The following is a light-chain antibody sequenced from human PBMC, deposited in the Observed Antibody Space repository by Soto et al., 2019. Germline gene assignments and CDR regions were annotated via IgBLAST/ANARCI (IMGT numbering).Light chain of an antibody. CDR2: WAS. Sequence: DIVMTQSPDSLAVSLGERATINCKSSQSVLYSSNNKNYLAWYQQKPGQPPKLLIYWASTRESGVPDRFSGSGSGTDFTLTISSLQAEDVAVYYCQQYYSTLTFCGGTKVEIK. CDR1: QSVLYSSNNKNY. J-gene: IGKJ4*01. CDR3: QQYYSTLT. V-gene: IGKV4-1*01.